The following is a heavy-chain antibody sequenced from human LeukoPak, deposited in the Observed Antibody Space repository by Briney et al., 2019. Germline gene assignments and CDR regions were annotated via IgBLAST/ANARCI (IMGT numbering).Heavy chain of an antibody. D-gene: IGHD3-10*01. CDR2: INPNSGGT. CDR1: GYTFTGYY. CDR3: ARAPLWFGETVGKFDY. J-gene: IGHJ4*02. Sequence: ASVKVSCKASGYTFTGYYMHWVRQAPGQGLEWMGWINPNSGGTNYAQKFQGRVTMTRDTSISTAYMELSRLRSDDTAVYYRARAPLWFGETVGKFDYWGQGTLVTVSS. V-gene: IGHV1-2*02.